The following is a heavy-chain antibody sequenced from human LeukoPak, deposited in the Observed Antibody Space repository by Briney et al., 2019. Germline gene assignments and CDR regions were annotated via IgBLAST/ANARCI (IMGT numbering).Heavy chain of an antibody. D-gene: IGHD2-2*01. CDR1: GYTFSNYV. Sequence: ASVKVSCKASGYTFSNYVISWVRQAPGQGLEWMGWISAYNGNTNYAQRLQGRVTMTTDTSTSTDYMELRSLRSDDTAVYYCARVMAYCTRTSCHDYWGQGTLVTVSS. J-gene: IGHJ4*02. V-gene: IGHV1-18*01. CDR3: ARVMAYCTRTSCHDY. CDR2: ISAYNGNT.